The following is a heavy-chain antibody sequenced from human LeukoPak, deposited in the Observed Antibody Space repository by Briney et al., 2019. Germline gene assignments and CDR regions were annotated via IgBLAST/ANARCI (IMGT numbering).Heavy chain of an antibody. D-gene: IGHD1-7*01. CDR2: IYYSGST. J-gene: IGHJ5*02. CDR3: ARDITGTTSWFDP. Sequence: SETLSLTCTVSGGSIRSGGYYWSWIRQHPGKGLEWIGYIYYSGSTKYNPSLKSRVIISVDTSKNRFSLKLSSVTAADTAVYYCARDITGTTSWFDPWGQGILVTVSS. CDR1: GGSIRSGGYY. V-gene: IGHV4-31*03.